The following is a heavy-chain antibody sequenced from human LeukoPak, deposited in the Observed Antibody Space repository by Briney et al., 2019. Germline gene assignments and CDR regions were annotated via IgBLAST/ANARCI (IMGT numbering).Heavy chain of an antibody. Sequence: PGGSLRLTCAASGFTVSNNYMSWVRQAPGKGLEWVSVIYDGGSTYYADSVKGRFTISRDNSKNTLYLQMSNLRAEDTAVYYCVRDYGGYWGQGTLVTVSS. CDR1: GFTVSNNY. CDR2: IYDGGST. CDR3: VRDYGGY. D-gene: IGHD4-17*01. V-gene: IGHV3-66*01. J-gene: IGHJ4*02.